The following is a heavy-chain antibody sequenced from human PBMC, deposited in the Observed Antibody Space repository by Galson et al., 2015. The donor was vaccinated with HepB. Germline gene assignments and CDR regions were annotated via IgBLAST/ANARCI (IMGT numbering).Heavy chain of an antibody. Sequence: SLRLSCAASGFTFSSYAMNWVRQAPGKGLEWVSTISGNGGSLYYADSVRGRFTISRDNSKNTQYLQMDSLRGEDTAVYYCAKGYFEWYRRGRHGFDIWGQGQMVIVSS. CDR2: ISGNGGSL. J-gene: IGHJ3*02. D-gene: IGHD3-9*01. V-gene: IGHV3-23*01. CDR1: GFTFSSYA. CDR3: AKGYFEWYRRGRHGFDI.